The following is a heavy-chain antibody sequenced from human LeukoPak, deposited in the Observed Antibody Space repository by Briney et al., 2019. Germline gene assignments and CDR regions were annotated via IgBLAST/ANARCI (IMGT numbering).Heavy chain of an antibody. V-gene: IGHV3-48*03. CDR1: GFTFSSYE. J-gene: IGHJ6*03. CDR2: ISSSGRTI. Sequence: GGSLRLSCAASGFTFSSYEMNWVRQAPGKGLEWVSYISSSGRTIYYADSVKGRFTISRDNAKNSLYLQMNSLRAEDMAVYYCARDPQDYYYMDVWGKGTTVTVSS. CDR3: ARDPQDYYYMDV.